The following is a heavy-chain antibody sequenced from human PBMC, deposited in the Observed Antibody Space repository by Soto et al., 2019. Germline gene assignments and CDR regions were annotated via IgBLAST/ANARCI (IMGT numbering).Heavy chain of an antibody. J-gene: IGHJ5*02. V-gene: IGHV3-30-3*01. CDR3: ARDYVWGSRGRFDP. CDR1: GFTFSSYA. Sequence: QVQLVESGGGVVQPGRSLRLSCAASGFTFSSYAMHWVRQAPGKGLEWVAVISYDGSNKYYADSVKGRFTISRDNSKNTLYLQMTSLRAEDTAVYYCARDYVWGSRGRFDPWGQGTLVTVSS. D-gene: IGHD3-16*01. CDR2: ISYDGSNK.